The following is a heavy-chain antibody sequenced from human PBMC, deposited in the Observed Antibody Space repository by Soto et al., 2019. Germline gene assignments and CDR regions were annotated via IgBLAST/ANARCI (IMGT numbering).Heavy chain of an antibody. J-gene: IGHJ4*02. Sequence: EVQLLESGGGLVQPGGSLRLSCAASGFTFSSYAMSWVRQAPGKGLEWVSAISGSGGSTYYAYSVKGRFTISRDNSKNTLYLQMNSLRAEDTAVYYCAKDRGAAGTGTTYYWGQGTLVTVSS. CDR2: ISGSGGST. D-gene: IGHD1-1*01. CDR3: AKDRGAAGTGTTYY. CDR1: GFTFSSYA. V-gene: IGHV3-23*01.